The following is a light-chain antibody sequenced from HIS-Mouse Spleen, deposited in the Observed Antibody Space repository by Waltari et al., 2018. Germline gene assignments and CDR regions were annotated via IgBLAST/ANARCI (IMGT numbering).Light chain of an antibody. Sequence: QSVLTQPPSASGTPGQRVTISCSGSSSNIGSNYVTWYQQPPGTAPKLLIYRNNRRPSGVPDRFSGSKSGTSASLAISGLRSEDEADYYCAAWDDSLSGYVFGTGTKVTVL. CDR2: RNN. V-gene: IGLV1-47*01. CDR3: AAWDDSLSGYV. CDR1: SSNIGSNY. J-gene: IGLJ1*01.